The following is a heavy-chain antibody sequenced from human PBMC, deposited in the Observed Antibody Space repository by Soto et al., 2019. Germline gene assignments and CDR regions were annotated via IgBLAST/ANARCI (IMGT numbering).Heavy chain of an antibody. V-gene: IGHV4-39*01. Sequence: SETLSLTCTASGDSINNDDYFWGWIRQPPGKGLEWIGSIYYNGNTYYNPTLKKRNKKFVDTSRDKYSLKLSSETAADTAVYYCARHVAVIGGSPGAFDIWGQGTMVT. CDR2: IYYNGNT. D-gene: IGHD3-10*01. CDR3: ARHVAVIGGSPGAFDI. CDR1: GDSINNDDYF. J-gene: IGHJ3*02.